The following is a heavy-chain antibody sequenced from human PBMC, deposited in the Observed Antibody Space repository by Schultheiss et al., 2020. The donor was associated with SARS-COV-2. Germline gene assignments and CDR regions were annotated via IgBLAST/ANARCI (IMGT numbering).Heavy chain of an antibody. CDR1: GFTISGYR. V-gene: IGHV3-74*01. CDR2: VNGDGTST. D-gene: IGHD6-13*01. J-gene: IGHJ3*02. Sequence: GESLKISCAASGFTISGYRMHWVRQGPGKGLVWVSRVNGDGTSTNYADSVKGRFTIFRDNAKNTVYLQMNSLRAEDTAVYYCARDRIADTYDAFHIWGQGTMVTVSS. CDR3: ARDRIADTYDAFHI.